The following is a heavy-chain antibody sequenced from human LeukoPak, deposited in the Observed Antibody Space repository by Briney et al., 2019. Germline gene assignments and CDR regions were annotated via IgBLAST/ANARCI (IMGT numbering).Heavy chain of an antibody. Sequence: GGSLRLSCATSGFPFSDFSMTWVRQAPGRGLEWISTTNSDGTTTYYAESVKGRFTISRDNSKNALYLQMSSLRVEDTAIYYCAKQSYARSLGEGGPGTLVTVSS. CDR3: AKQSYARSLGE. CDR2: TNSDGTTT. CDR1: GFPFSDFS. D-gene: IGHD2-8*01. J-gene: IGHJ4*02. V-gene: IGHV3-23*01.